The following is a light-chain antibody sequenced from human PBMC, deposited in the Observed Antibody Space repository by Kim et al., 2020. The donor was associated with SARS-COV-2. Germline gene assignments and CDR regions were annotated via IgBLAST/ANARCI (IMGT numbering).Light chain of an antibody. V-gene: IGKV3-11*01. CDR3: HHRVICPLT. J-gene: IGKJ1*01. CDR1: QLFSSF. Sequence: FSPLGSATLSCWASQLFSSFLAWYHQKPGPAPRLPIFDVSASATVFPARFLGSGSTTAFTLPIRSLEPADFAVYYSHHRVICPLTFGPGT. CDR2: DVS.